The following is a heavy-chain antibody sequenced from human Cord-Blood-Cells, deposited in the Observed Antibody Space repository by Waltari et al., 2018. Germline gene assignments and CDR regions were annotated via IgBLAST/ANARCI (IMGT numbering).Heavy chain of an antibody. CDR1: GYTFTTYA. CDR2: INAGNGNT. Sequence: QVQLVQSGAEVKKPGASVKVSCKASGYTFTTYAMNWVRQAPGQRLEWMGWINAGNGNTKYSQKFQGRVTITRDTSASTAYMELSSLRSEDTAVYYCASGGREQLVPFDYWGQGTLVTVSS. V-gene: IGHV1-3*01. J-gene: IGHJ4*02. D-gene: IGHD6-13*01. CDR3: ASGGREQLVPFDY.